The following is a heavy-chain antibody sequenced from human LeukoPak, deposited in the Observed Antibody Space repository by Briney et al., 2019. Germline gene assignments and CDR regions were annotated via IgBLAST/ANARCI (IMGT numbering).Heavy chain of an antibody. CDR2: INPNSGGT. V-gene: IGHV1-2*02. D-gene: IGHD3-22*01. Sequence: ASVKVSCKASGYTFTGYYMHWVRQAPGQGLEWMGWINPNSGGTNYAQKFQGRVTMTRDTSISTAYMELSRLRSDDTAVYYCARFYDREGAFDYWGQGTLVTVSS. CDR3: ARFYDREGAFDY. J-gene: IGHJ4*02. CDR1: GYTFTGYY.